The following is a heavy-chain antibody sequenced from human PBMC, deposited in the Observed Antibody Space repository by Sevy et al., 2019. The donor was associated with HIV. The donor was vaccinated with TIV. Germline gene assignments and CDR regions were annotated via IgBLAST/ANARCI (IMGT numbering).Heavy chain of an antibody. V-gene: IGHV7-4-1*02. J-gene: IGHJ6*02. D-gene: IGHD2-2*01. Sequence: ASVKVSCKASGYTFTSYVMNWVRQAPGQGLEWMGWINTNTGNTTYAQGFTGRFVFSLDTSVSTAYLQISSLKAEDTAVYDCARWECSSSSGYYYYGMDVWGQGATVTVSS. CDR2: INTNTGNT. CDR3: ARWECSSSSGYYYYGMDV. CDR1: GYTFTSYV.